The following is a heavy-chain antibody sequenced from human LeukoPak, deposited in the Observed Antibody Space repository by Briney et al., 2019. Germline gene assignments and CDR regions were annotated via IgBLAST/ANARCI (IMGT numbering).Heavy chain of an antibody. D-gene: IGHD1-26*01. CDR1: GDSLSSNSAA. CDR3: ARASSGSYYPDWYFDL. CDR2: TYYRSKLYN. J-gene: IGHJ2*01. Sequence: SQTLSLTCAISGDSLSSNSAAWNWLRQSPWRGLERLGRTYYRSKLYNDYAVSVKSRITINPDTSKNQFSLQLNSVTPEDTAVYYCARASSGSYYPDWYFDLWGRGTLVTVSS. V-gene: IGHV6-1*01.